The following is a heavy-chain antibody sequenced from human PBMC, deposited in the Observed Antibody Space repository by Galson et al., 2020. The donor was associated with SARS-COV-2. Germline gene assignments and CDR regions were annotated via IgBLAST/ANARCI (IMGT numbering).Heavy chain of an antibody. D-gene: IGHD3-16*01. V-gene: IGHV3-23*01. CDR2: IRGSGGST. Sequence: GESLKISCAASGFTFNTYAMSWVRQAPGKGLEWVSTIRGSGGSTYYADSVKGRFTISRDNSKNTLYLQMNSLRADDTAVYYCAKGGLRGVRGGFDYWGQGTLVTVSS. J-gene: IGHJ4*02. CDR3: AKGGLRGVRGGFDY. CDR1: GFTFNTYA.